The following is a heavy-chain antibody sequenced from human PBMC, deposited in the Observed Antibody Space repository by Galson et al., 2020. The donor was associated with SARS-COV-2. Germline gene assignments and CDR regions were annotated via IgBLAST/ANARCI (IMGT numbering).Heavy chain of an antibody. CDR1: GGSLTGYY. CDR3: VRERGGSLYFDF. Sequence: ASVTVSCTASGGSLTGYYIHWVRQAPGQGLEWLGCVSANSGDTNSAQIFQDRVTMTTDTATSTAYLGLSSLTSDDTARYFCVRERGGSLYFDFWGQGTLVVVSS. D-gene: IGHD3-16*01. CDR2: VSANSGDT. J-gene: IGHJ4*02. V-gene: IGHV1-2*02.